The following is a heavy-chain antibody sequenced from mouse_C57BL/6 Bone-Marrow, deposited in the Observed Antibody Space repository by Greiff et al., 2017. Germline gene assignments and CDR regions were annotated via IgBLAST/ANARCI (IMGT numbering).Heavy chain of an antibody. CDR2: INPGSGGT. CDR3: ARAWYYFDY. V-gene: IGHV1-54*01. CDR1: GYAFTNYL. J-gene: IGHJ2*01. Sequence: QVQLQQSGAELVRPGTSVKVSCKASGYAFTNYLIEWVKQRPGQGLEWIGVINPGSGGTNYNEKFKGKATLTADKSSSTASMQLSSLTSEDSAVYFCARAWYYFDYWGQGTTLTVSS.